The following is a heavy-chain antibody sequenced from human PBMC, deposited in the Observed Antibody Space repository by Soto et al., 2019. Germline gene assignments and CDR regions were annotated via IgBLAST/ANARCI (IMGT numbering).Heavy chain of an antibody. CDR3: TTGLQYYDFWSGYYLFDY. CDR2: IKSKTDGGTT. V-gene: IGHV3-15*01. J-gene: IGHJ4*02. Sequence: GGSLRLSCAASGFTFSNAWMSWVRQAPGKGLEWVGRIKSKTDGGTTDYAAPVKGRFTISRDDSKNTLYLQMNSLKTEDTAVYYCTTGLQYYDFWSGYYLFDYWGQGTLVTVSS. CDR1: GFTFSNAW. D-gene: IGHD3-3*01.